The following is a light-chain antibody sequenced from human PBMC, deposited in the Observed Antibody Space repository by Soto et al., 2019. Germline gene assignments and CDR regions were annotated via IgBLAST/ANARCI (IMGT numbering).Light chain of an antibody. V-gene: IGKV3-20*01. J-gene: IGKJ1*01. CDR2: GAS. Sequence: EIVLTQSPGTLSLSPGERATLSCRASQSVSSSYLAWYQQKPGQAPRLLIYGASSRATGIPDRFSGSGSGTDITLTISRLEPEDFAVYYCQQYGSSLWTFGQGTKVDIK. CDR1: QSVSSSY. CDR3: QQYGSSLWT.